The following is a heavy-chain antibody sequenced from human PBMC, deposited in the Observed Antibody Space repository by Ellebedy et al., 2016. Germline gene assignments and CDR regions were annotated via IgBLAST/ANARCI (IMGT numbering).Heavy chain of an antibody. V-gene: IGHV3-53*05. CDR2: LFGGGAS. J-gene: IGHJ5*02. D-gene: IGHD3-10*01. CDR1: GFSVSAND. Sequence: GGSLRLSXVVSGFSVSANDMSWVRQAPGKGLELVSLLFGGGASYYADSVEGRFTISRDNSKNTLYLQMNSLRTEDTAVYYCAREGHYSVSGSSPRWFDPWGQGTLVTVSS. CDR3: AREGHYSVSGSSPRWFDP.